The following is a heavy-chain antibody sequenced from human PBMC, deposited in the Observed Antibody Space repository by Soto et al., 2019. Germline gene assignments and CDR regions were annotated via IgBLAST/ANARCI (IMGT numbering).Heavy chain of an antibody. CDR1: GGSISSGGYY. CDR3: ARGPMIVVVIGHNWFDP. Sequence: QVQLQESGPGLVKPSQTLSLTCTVSGGSISSGGYYWSWIRQHPGKGLEWIGYIYYSGSTYYNPSLKSRVTISVDTSKNQFSLKLSAVTAADTAVYYCARGPMIVVVIGHNWFDPWGQGTLVTVSS. J-gene: IGHJ5*02. D-gene: IGHD3-22*01. CDR2: IYYSGST. V-gene: IGHV4-31*03.